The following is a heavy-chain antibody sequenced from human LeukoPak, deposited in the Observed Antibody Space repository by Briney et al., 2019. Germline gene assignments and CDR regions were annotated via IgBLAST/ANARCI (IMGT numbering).Heavy chain of an antibody. J-gene: IGHJ6*02. CDR2: IYYSGST. CDR1: GGSISSGGYY. CDR3: ARDGPSTLDGMDV. Sequence: SETLSLTCTVSGGSISSGGYYWSWIRQHPGQGLEWIGYIYYSGSTYYNPSLKSRVTISVDTSKNQFSLKLSSVTAADTAVYYCARDGPSTLDGMDVWGQGTTVTVSS. V-gene: IGHV4-31*03.